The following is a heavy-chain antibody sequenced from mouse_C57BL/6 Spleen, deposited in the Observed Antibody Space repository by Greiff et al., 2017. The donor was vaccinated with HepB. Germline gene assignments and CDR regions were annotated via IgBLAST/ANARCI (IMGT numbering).Heavy chain of an antibody. CDR1: GYTFTDYY. Sequence: VKLMESGAELVRPGASVKLSCKASGYTFTDYYINWVKQRPGQGLEWIARIYPGSGNTYYNEKFKGKATLTAEKSSSTAYMQLSSLTSEDSAVYFCARAVPFDYWGQGTTLTVSS. D-gene: IGHD3-3*01. CDR3: ARAVPFDY. J-gene: IGHJ2*01. V-gene: IGHV1-76*01. CDR2: IYPGSGNT.